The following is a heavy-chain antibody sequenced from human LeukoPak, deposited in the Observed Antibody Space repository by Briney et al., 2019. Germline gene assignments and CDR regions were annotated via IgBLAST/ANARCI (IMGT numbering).Heavy chain of an antibody. Sequence: SETLSLTCTVSGGSISSYYWSWIRQPPGKGLEWIGYIYYSGSTNYNPSLKSRVTISVDTSKNQFSLKLSSVTAADTSVYYCARYYDSSGYDSIPPYNWFDPWGQGTLVTVSS. CDR3: ARYYDSSGYDSIPPYNWFDP. D-gene: IGHD3-22*01. CDR2: IYYSGST. CDR1: GGSISSYY. J-gene: IGHJ5*02. V-gene: IGHV4-59*01.